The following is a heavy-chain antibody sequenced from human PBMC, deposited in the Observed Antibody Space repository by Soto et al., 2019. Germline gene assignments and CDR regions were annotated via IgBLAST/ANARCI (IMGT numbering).Heavy chain of an antibody. J-gene: IGHJ4*02. CDR2: ISWNSGSI. Sequence: EVQLVESGGGLVQPGRSLRLSCAASGFTFDDYAMHWVRQAPGKGLEWVSGISWNSGSIGYADSVKGRFTISRDNAKNSLYLQMNSLRAEDTALYYCAKGVEWELLGYWGQGTLVTVSS. D-gene: IGHD1-26*01. CDR3: AKGVEWELLGY. V-gene: IGHV3-9*01. CDR1: GFTFDDYA.